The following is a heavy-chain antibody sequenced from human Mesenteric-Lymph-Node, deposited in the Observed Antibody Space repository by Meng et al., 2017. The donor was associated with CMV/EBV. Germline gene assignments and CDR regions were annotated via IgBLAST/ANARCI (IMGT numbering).Heavy chain of an antibody. Sequence: SETLSLTCTVSGGSISSYYWSWIRQPPGKGLEWIGYIYNSGSTNYNPSLKSRVTISVDTSKNQFSLKLSSVTAADTAVYYCASTLAFYDVLTGYFHPWGQGTLVTVSS. D-gene: IGHD3-9*01. V-gene: IGHV4-59*01. CDR1: GGSISSYY. CDR2: IYNSGST. CDR3: ASTLAFYDVLTGYFHP. J-gene: IGHJ5*02.